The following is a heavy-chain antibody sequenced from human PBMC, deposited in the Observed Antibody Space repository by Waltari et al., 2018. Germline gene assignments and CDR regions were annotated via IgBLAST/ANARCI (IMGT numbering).Heavy chain of an antibody. V-gene: IGHV4-34*01. J-gene: IGHJ4*02. CDR2: ITHSGST. D-gene: IGHD6-13*01. CDR3: ASTGGIAAAGSPY. Sequence: QVQLQQWGAGLLKPSETLSLTCAVYGGSFGGHYWGWIRQPPGKGLEWIGEITHSGSTNYNPSLKSRVTISVDTSKNQFSLKLSSVTAADTAVYYCASTGGIAAAGSPYWGQGTLVTVSS. CDR1: GGSFGGHY.